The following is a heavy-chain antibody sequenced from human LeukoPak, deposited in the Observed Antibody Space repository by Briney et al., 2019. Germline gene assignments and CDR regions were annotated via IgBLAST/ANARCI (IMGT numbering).Heavy chain of an antibody. Sequence: GGSLKLSCAASGFTFSGSAVHWVRQSSGKGLEWVGHIDKKDNLYATAYAESVKGRFTISRDVSKDTAFLHMDSLKTEDTALYYCTRDRGTYNWFDPWGQGTLVTVSS. CDR3: TRDRGTYNWFDP. D-gene: IGHD2-15*01. CDR2: IDKKDNLYAT. J-gene: IGHJ5*02. V-gene: IGHV3-73*01. CDR1: GFTFSGSA.